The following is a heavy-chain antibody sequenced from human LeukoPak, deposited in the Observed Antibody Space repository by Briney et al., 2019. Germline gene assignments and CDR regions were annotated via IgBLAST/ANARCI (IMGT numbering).Heavy chain of an antibody. J-gene: IGHJ6*03. D-gene: IGHD2-2*01. Sequence: GGSLRLSCAASGFTFRSYRMSWVRQAPGKGLEWVANIKEDANEEYYVDSVRGRFIISRDNAKNFLFLQMYSLRADDTAVYYCARAGYCTSNSCYSPNFYYMDVWGKGTTVAVSS. CDR3: ARAGYCTSNSCYSPNFYYMDV. CDR1: GFTFRSYR. CDR2: IKEDANEE. V-gene: IGHV3-7*01.